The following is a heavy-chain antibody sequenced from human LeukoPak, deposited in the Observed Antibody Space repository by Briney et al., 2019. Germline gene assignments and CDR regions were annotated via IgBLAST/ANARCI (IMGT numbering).Heavy chain of an antibody. D-gene: IGHD3-22*01. J-gene: IGHJ4*02. CDR3: ARGVRYYYDSSGYSNFDY. CDR2: INHSGST. V-gene: IGHV4-34*01. Sequence: RPSETLSLTCAVYGGSFSGYYWSWIRQPPGKGLEWIGEINHSGSTNYNPSLKSRVTISVDTSKNQFSLKLSSVTAADTAVYYCARGVRYYYDSSGYSNFDYWGQGTLVTVSS. CDR1: GGSFSGYY.